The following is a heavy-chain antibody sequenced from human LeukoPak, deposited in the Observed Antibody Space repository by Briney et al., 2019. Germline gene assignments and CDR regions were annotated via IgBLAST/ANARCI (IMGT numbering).Heavy chain of an antibody. CDR2: IYHSGST. J-gene: IGHJ4*02. V-gene: IGHV4-38-2*02. D-gene: IGHD2-15*01. CDR1: GYSISSGYY. Sequence: PSETLSLTCTVSGYSISSGYYWGWIRQPPGKGLEWIGSIYHSGSTYYNPSLKSRVTISVDTSKNQFSLKLSSVTAADTAVYYCAREVPRYCSGGTCLTHFDYWGQGTLVTVSS. CDR3: AREVPRYCSGGTCLTHFDY.